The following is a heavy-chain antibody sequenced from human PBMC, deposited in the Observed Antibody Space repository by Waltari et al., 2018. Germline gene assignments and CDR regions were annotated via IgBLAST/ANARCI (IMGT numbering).Heavy chain of an antibody. Sequence: QVQLQESGPGLVTPSETLSLTCAVSGYSISSGSYWGWIRQPPGKGLEWIGSIYHSGSTYYNPSLKSRVTISVDTSKNQFSLKLSSVTAADTAVYYCATADYGDYNKGAFDIWGQGTMVTVSS. V-gene: IGHV4-38-2*01. J-gene: IGHJ3*02. CDR1: GYSISSGSY. CDR2: IYHSGST. CDR3: ATADYGDYNKGAFDI. D-gene: IGHD4-17*01.